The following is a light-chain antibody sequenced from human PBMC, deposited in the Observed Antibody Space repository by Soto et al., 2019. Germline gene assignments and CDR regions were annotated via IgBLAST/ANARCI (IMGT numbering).Light chain of an antibody. CDR1: QGISSY. Sequence: DIQMTQSPSSLSASVGDRVTITCRASQGISSYLNWYQQKPGKTPKLLIYAASSLQSGVPSRFSGSGSGTDFTLTISSLQPEDFATYYCQQIYSTPPITFGQGTRLEIK. CDR2: AAS. CDR3: QQIYSTPPIT. J-gene: IGKJ5*01. V-gene: IGKV1-39*01.